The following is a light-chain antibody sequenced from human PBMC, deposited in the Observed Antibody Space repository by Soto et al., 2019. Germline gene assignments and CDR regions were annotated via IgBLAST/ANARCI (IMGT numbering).Light chain of an antibody. V-gene: IGKV1-5*02. J-gene: IGKJ1*01. CDR2: DAS. CDR3: QQYNSYSRA. Sequence: DIQMTQSPSTLSASVGARCRIILRALRSISSWLAWYQQKPGKAPKLLIYDASSLESGVPSRFSVSGSGTEFTLTISSLQPDDFATYYCQQYNSYSRAFGQGTKVDIK. CDR1: RSISSW.